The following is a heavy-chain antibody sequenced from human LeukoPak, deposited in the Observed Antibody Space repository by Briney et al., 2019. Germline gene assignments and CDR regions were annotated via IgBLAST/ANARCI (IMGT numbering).Heavy chain of an antibody. CDR1: GFTFSSYW. V-gene: IGHV3-7*03. CDR2: IKQDGSEK. D-gene: IGHD4/OR15-4a*01. Sequence: GGSLRLSCAASGFTFSSYWMSWVRQAPGKGLEWVANIKQDGSEKYYVDSVKGRFTISRDNAKNSLYLQMNSLRAEDTAVYYCARRDPTMVGIKPGYYHYGMDVWGQGTTVTVSS. CDR3: ARRDPTMVGIKPGYYHYGMDV. J-gene: IGHJ6*02.